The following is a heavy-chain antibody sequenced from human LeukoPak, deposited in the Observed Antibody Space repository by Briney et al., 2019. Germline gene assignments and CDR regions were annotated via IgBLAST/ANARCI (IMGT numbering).Heavy chain of an antibody. J-gene: IGHJ4*02. D-gene: IGHD3-10*01. CDR3: ARYYYGSGSYNLDY. Sequence: ASVKVSCKASGYTFTSYYMHWVRQAPGQGLEWMGGIIPIFGTANYAQKFQGRVTITADESTSTAYLELGSLRSEDTAVYYCARYYYGSGSYNLDYWGQGTLVTVSS. CDR2: IIPIFGTA. CDR1: GYTFTSYY. V-gene: IGHV1-69*13.